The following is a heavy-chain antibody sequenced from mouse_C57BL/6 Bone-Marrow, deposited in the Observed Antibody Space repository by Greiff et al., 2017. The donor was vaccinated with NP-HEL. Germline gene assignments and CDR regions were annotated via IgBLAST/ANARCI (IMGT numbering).Heavy chain of an antibody. Sequence: QVQLKQSGAELVRPGTSVKMSCKASGYTFTNYGIGWAKQRPGHGLEWIGDIYPGGGYTNYNEKLKGKFTLSADKSSSTAYMQFSSLTSEDPAISSSEKSRGYGRLGYWGRGTLITVTA. D-gene: IGHD2-2*01. CDR2: IYPGGGYT. CDR1: GYTFTNYG. V-gene: IGHV1-63*01. CDR3: EKSRGYGRLGY. J-gene: IGHJ3*01.